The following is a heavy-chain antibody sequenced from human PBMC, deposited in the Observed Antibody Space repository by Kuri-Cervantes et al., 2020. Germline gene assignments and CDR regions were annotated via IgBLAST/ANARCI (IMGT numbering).Heavy chain of an antibody. CDR1: GFTFSSYA. J-gene: IGHJ5*02. V-gene: IGHV1-2*04. CDR2: INPNSGGT. CDR3: ARDPVGNNWFDP. D-gene: IGHD4-23*01. Sequence: GESLKISCAASGFTFSSYAMSWVRQAPGKGLEWMGWINPNSGGTNYAQKFQGWVTMTKDTSISTAYMELSRLRSDDTAVYYCARDPVGNNWFDPWGQGTLVTVSS.